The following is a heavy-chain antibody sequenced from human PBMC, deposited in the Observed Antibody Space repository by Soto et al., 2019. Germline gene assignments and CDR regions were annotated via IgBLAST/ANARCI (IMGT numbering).Heavy chain of an antibody. J-gene: IGHJ3*02. CDR3: ARGEGYGGKSAFDI. D-gene: IGHD4-17*01. CDR2: ISYDGSNK. CDR1: GFTFSSYA. V-gene: IGHV3-30-3*01. Sequence: QVQLVESGGGVVQPGRSLRLSCAASGFTFSSYAMHWVRQAPGKGLEWVAVISYDGSNKYYADSVKGRFTISRDNSKNTLYLQMNSLRAEDTAVYYCARGEGYGGKSAFDIWGQGTMVTVSS.